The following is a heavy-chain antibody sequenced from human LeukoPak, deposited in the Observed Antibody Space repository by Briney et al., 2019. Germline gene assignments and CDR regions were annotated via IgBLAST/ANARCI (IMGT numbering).Heavy chain of an antibody. CDR2: IYTSGST. J-gene: IGHJ5*02. Sequence: SETLSLTCTVSGGSISSYYWSWIRQPPGKGLEWIGRIYTSGSTNYNPSLKSRVTISVDTSKNQFSLKLSSVTAADTAVYYCARGGYYYDSSGYYFPFRFDPWGQGTLVTVSS. D-gene: IGHD3-22*01. CDR1: GGSISSYY. V-gene: IGHV4-4*08. CDR3: ARGGYYYDSSGYYFPFRFDP.